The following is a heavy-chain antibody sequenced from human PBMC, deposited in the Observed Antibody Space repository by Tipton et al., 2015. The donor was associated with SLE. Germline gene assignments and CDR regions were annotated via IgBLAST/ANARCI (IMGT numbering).Heavy chain of an antibody. Sequence: GLVKPSETLSLTCTVSGGSISSYYWSWIRQPPGKGLEWIGYIYYSGSTNYNPYLKSRVTISVDTSKNQFSLKLSSVTAADTAVYYCARQDGDIVVVPAASPFGYWGQGTLVTVSS. CDR1: GGSISSYY. CDR2: IYYSGST. V-gene: IGHV4-59*08. D-gene: IGHD2-2*01. J-gene: IGHJ4*02. CDR3: ARQDGDIVVVPAASPFGY.